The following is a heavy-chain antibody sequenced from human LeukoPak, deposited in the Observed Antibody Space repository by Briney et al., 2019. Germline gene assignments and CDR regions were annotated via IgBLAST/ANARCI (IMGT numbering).Heavy chain of an antibody. V-gene: IGHV3-23*01. CDR2: ISGSGGST. CDR3: AKDQRHSYGY. CDR1: GFTVSSNY. Sequence: PGGSLRLSCAASGFTVSSNYMSWVRQAPGKGLEWVSAISGSGGSTYYADSVKGRFTISRDNSKNTLYLQMSSLRAEDTAVYYCAKDQRHSYGYWGQGALVTVSS. D-gene: IGHD5-18*01. J-gene: IGHJ4*02.